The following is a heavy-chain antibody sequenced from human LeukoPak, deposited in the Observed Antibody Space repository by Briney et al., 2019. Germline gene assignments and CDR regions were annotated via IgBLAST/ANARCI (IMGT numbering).Heavy chain of an antibody. J-gene: IGHJ5*02. D-gene: IGHD3-22*01. CDR3: ARVPEHYDSSGYYLGNWFDP. CDR1: GGSISSSSYY. CDR2: IYYSATT. Sequence: SETLSLTCTVSGGSISSSSYYWGWIRQPPGKGLEWIGSIYYSATTYYNPSLKSRVSISVDTSKNQFSLKLTSVSAADTAVYYCARVPEHYDSSGYYLGNWFDPWGQGTLVTVSS. V-gene: IGHV4-39*01.